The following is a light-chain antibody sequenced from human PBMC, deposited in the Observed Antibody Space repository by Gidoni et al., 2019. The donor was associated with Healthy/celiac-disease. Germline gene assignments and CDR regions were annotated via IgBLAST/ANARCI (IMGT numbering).Light chain of an antibody. Sequence: QSVLTQPPSSSGTPGHRVTISCSGSSSNIGSNYVYWYQQLPGTAPKLLIYRNKQRPSGVPDRVSGAKAGTSAALASSGRRSEDEADYYCAAGDDSLSGWVFGGGTKLTVL. CDR3: AAGDDSLSGWV. V-gene: IGLV1-47*01. CDR2: RNK. J-gene: IGLJ3*02. CDR1: SSNIGSNY.